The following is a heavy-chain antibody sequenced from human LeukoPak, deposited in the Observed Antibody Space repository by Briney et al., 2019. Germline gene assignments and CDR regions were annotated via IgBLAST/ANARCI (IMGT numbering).Heavy chain of an antibody. J-gene: IGHJ3*02. CDR3: ARQSSIAARPDAFDI. Sequence: GESLQISCKGSGYSFTSYWIGWVRQMPGKGLEWMGIIYPGDSDTRYSPSFQGQVTISADKSISTAYLQWSSLKASDTAMYYCARQSSIAARPDAFDIWGQGTMVTVSS. CDR2: IYPGDSDT. D-gene: IGHD6-6*01. CDR1: GYSFTSYW. V-gene: IGHV5-51*01.